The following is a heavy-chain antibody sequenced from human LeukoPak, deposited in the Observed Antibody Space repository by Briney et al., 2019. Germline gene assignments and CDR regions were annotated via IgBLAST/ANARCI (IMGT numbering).Heavy chain of an antibody. V-gene: IGHV1-69*05. CDR3: ASGSAYALYTFHY. CDR2: IITIFGTA. D-gene: IGHD5-12*01. Sequence: PWGSVTLSCKASGGTFSSYAISWVRQAPGQGLEWMGGIITIFGTANYAQKMEGRGTITTEETTSTAYMEVSSQRTEETGVYYCASGSAYALYTFHYWGQGTLVTVSS. CDR1: GGTFSSYA. J-gene: IGHJ4*02.